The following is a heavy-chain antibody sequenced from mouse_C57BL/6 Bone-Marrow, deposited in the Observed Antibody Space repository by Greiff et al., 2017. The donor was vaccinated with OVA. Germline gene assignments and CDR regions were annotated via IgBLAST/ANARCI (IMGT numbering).Heavy chain of an antibody. CDR1: GFTFSDYG. Sequence: EVKVVESGGGLVKPGGSLKLSCAASGFTFSDYGMHWVRQAPEKGLEWVAYISSGSSTIYYADTVKGRFTISRDNAKNTLFLQMTSLRSEDTAMYYCARWGVPYWYFDVWGTGTTVTVSS. CDR3: ARWGVPYWYFDV. CDR2: ISSGSSTI. D-gene: IGHD2-14*01. J-gene: IGHJ1*03. V-gene: IGHV5-17*01.